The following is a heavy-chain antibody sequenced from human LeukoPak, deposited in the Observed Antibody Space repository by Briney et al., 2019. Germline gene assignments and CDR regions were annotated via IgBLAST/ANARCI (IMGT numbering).Heavy chain of an antibody. V-gene: IGHV3-48*01. CDR3: ARSSESSSWSYYYYYYGMDV. Sequence: GGSLRLSCAAAGLTFSTNSMNWVRQAPGKGLEWVSYISFSSSTIYYADSVKGRFTISRDNAKNLLYLQMNSLRAEDTAVYYCARSSESSSWSYYYYYYGMDVWGQGTTVTVSS. D-gene: IGHD6-13*01. CDR1: GLTFSTNS. J-gene: IGHJ6*02. CDR2: ISFSSSTI.